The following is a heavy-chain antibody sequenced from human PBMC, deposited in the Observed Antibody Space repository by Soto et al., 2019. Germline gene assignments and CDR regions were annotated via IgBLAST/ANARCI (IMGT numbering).Heavy chain of an antibody. Sequence: QGLEWMGGIIPIFGTANYAQKFQGRVTITADESTSTAYMELSSLRSEDTAVYYCARDSTLGYCSSTSCYSAYGMAVWGQGTTVTVSS. CDR2: IIPIFGTA. D-gene: IGHD2-2*01. J-gene: IGHJ6*02. V-gene: IGHV1-69*01. CDR3: ARDSTLGYCSSTSCYSAYGMAV.